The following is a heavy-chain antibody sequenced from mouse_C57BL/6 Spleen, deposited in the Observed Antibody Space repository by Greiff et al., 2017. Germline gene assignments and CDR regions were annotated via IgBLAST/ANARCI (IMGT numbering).Heavy chain of an antibody. V-gene: IGHV14-2*01. CDR3: ASVVATRWYFDV. J-gene: IGHJ1*03. D-gene: IGHD1-1*01. Sequence: EVMLVESGAELVKPGASVKLSCTASGFNIKDYYMHWVKQRTEQGLEWIGRIDPEDGETKYAPKFQGKATITADTSSNTAYLQLSSLTSEDTAVYYCASVVATRWYFDVWGTGTTVTVSS. CDR2: IDPEDGET. CDR1: GFNIKDYY.